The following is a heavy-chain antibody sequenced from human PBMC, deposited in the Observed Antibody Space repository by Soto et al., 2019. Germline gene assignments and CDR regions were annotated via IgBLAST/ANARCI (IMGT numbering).Heavy chain of an antibody. CDR1: GGSISSSSYY. Sequence: SETLSLTCTVSGGSISSSSYYWGWIRQPPGKGLEWIGSIYYSGSTYYNPSLKSRVTISVDTSKNQFSLKLSSVTAADTAVYYCASPYCSSTSCYNWFDPWGQGTLVTVSS. D-gene: IGHD2-2*01. J-gene: IGHJ5*02. CDR3: ASPYCSSTSCYNWFDP. CDR2: IYYSGST. V-gene: IGHV4-39*01.